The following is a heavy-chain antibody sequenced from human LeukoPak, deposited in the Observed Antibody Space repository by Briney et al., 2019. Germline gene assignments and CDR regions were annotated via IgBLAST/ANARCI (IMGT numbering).Heavy chain of an antibody. CDR2: IYTSGST. J-gene: IGHJ3*02. V-gene: IGHV4-61*02. D-gene: IGHD3-22*01. Sequence: SQTLSLTCTVSGGSISSGSYYWSWIRQPAGKGLAWIGRIYTSGSTNYNPSLKSRVTISVDTSKNQFSLKLSSVTAADTAVYYCARDDYDSSGYAIWGQGTMVTVSS. CDR3: ARDDYDSSGYAI. CDR1: GGSISSGSYY.